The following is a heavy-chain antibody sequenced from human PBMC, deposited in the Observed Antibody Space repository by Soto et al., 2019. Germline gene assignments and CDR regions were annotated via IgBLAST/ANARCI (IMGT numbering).Heavy chain of an antibody. D-gene: IGHD3-10*01. V-gene: IGHV4-59*11. CDR3: ARDQNGSGNYYTRYFDY. CDR2: IYHSGST. Sequence: SSETLSLTCTISGGSISSHFWTWVRQSPGKGLEWIGEIYHSGSTNYNPSLKSRVTISVDKSKNQFSLNLSSVTAADTAVYYCARDQNGSGNYYTRYFDYWGQGTLVTVSS. CDR1: GGSISSHF. J-gene: IGHJ4*02.